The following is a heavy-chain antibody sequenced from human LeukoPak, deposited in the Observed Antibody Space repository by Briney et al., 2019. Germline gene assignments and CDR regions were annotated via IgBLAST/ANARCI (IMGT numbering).Heavy chain of an antibody. J-gene: IGHJ4*02. CDR2: ITTSGTTI. D-gene: IGHD2-2*01. V-gene: IGHV3-48*03. CDR1: GFTFSCYD. CDR3: GRDSIVPLYL. Sequence: GGSLRLSCAASGFTFSCYDMNWVRQAPGKGLEWVSHITTSGTTIYYADSVKGRFTISRDDAKSSLYLQMNSLRAEDTAVYYCGRDSIVPLYLWGQGTLVTVSS.